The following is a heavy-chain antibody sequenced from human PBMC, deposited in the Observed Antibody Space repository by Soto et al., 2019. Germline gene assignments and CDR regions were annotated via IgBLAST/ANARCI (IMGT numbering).Heavy chain of an antibody. J-gene: IGHJ4*02. CDR1: GGSISSSNW. CDR2: IYHSGST. V-gene: IGHV4-4*02. CDR3: ARGPVPSIAARRIITGYYFDY. D-gene: IGHD6-6*01. Sequence: SETLSLTCAVSGGSISSSNWWSWVRQPPGKGLEWIGEIYHSGSTNYNPSLKSRVTISVDKSKNQFSLKLSSVTAADTAVYYCARGPVPSIAARRIITGYYFDYWGQGTLVTVSS.